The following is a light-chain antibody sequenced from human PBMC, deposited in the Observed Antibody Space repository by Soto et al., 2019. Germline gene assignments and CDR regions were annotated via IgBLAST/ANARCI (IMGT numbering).Light chain of an antibody. V-gene: IGKV3-15*01. J-gene: IGKJ2*01. Sequence: EIVMTQSPATLSVSPGERATLSCRASQSVSSNLAWYQQKPGQAPRLLIYGASTRATGIPARFSGSGSGTEFTLTISSLQSEDFAVYYCHQYNPWYTFGQGTKLEIK. CDR3: HQYNPWYT. CDR1: QSVSSN. CDR2: GAS.